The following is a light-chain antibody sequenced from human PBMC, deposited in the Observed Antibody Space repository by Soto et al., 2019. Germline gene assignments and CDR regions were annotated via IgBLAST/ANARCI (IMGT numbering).Light chain of an antibody. CDR1: QGIRND. CDR2: DAS. Sequence: IPMTHSPSSVSESAGERVTITCRASQGIRNDLGWYQQKPGKAPKLLIYDASSLESGVPSRFSGSGAGTDFTLTISRLEPEDFAVYYCQQDGSSLITFGQGTRLDIK. V-gene: IGKV1-17*01. J-gene: IGKJ5*01. CDR3: QQDGSSLIT.